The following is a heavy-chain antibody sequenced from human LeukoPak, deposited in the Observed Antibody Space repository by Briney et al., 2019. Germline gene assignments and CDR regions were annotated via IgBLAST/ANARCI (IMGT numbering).Heavy chain of an antibody. CDR1: GGSISSYY. V-gene: IGHV4-59*01. D-gene: IGHD6-19*01. Sequence: PSETLSLTCTVSGGSISSYYWSWIRQPPGKGLEWIGYIYYSGSTNYNPSLKSRVTISVDTSKNQFSLKLSSVTAADTAVYYCARVNSGGWYHFDYWGQGTLVTVSS. CDR3: ARVNSGGWYHFDY. CDR2: IYYSGST. J-gene: IGHJ4*02.